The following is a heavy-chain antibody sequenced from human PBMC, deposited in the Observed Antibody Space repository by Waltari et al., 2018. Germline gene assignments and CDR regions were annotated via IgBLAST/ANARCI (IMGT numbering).Heavy chain of an antibody. V-gene: IGHV4-61*01. CDR3: ARDSSSPDYYGMDV. J-gene: IGHJ6*02. CDR2: IYYSGST. CDR1: GGSVSSGISY. Sequence: QVQLQESGPGLVKPSETLSLTCTVSGGSVSSGISYWTWTRQPPGKGLEWIGYIYYSGSTNYNPSLKSRVTISVDTSKNQFSLKLSSVTAADTAVYYCARDSSSPDYYGMDVWGQGTTVTVSS. D-gene: IGHD6-6*01.